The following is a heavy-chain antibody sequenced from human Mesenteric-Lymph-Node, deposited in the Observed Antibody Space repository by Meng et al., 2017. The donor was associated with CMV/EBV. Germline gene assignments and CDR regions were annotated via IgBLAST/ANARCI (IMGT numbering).Heavy chain of an antibody. J-gene: IGHJ4*02. D-gene: IGHD4/OR15-4a*01. CDR1: GFTFSSYT. CDR2: LSYDGSNK. V-gene: IGHV3-30*04. CDR3: ASPGATDY. Sequence: GESLKISCAASGFTFSSYTMDWVRQAPGKGLEWVAVLSYDGSNKYYADSVKGRFTISRDNSKNTLYLQMNSLRAEDTAVYYCASPGATDYWGQGTLVTVSS.